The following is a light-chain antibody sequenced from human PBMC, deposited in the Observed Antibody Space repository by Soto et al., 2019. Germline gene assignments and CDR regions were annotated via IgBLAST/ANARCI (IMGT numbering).Light chain of an antibody. J-gene: IGKJ1*01. CDR3: QQYGTSPPS. Sequence: EIVLTQSPGTLSLSPGDRATLSCRASETVSNKYSGWNLAWYQQKPGQAPRLLIFDASSRATGIPDRFNGSGAGTDFTLTISRLEPEDFAVYHCQQYGTSPPSFGQGTKVEI. CDR1: ETVSNKY. V-gene: IGKV3-20*01. CDR2: DAS.